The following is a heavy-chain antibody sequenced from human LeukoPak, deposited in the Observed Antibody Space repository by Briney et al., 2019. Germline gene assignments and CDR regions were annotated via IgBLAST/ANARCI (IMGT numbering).Heavy chain of an antibody. CDR3: AKDISGGDCPDY. V-gene: IGHV3-30*18. CDR1: AFTFSHYG. CDR2: ISYDGSDK. D-gene: IGHD2-21*02. Sequence: GGSLRLSCAASAFTFSHYGMHWVRQAPGKGLEWVAVISYDGSDKYYADSVKGRFTISRDNSKNTVFPQMNSLSTEDTAVYYCAKDISGGDCPDYWGQGTLVTVSS. J-gene: IGHJ4*02.